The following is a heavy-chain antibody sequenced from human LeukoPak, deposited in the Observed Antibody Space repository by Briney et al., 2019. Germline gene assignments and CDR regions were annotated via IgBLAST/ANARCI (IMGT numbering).Heavy chain of an antibody. CDR3: ARTYYDFWSGYPTNFDY. V-gene: IGHV1-8*01. J-gene: IGHJ4*02. D-gene: IGHD3-3*01. CDR1: GYTFTSYD. Sequence: GASVKVSCKASGYTFTSYDINWVRQATGQGLEWMGWMNPNSGNTGYAQKFQGRVTMTRNTSISTAYMELGSLRSEDTAVYYCARTYYDFWSGYPTNFDYWGQGTLVTVSS. CDR2: MNPNSGNT.